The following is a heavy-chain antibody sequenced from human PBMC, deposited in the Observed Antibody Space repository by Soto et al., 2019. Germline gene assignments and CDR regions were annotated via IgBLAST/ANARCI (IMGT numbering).Heavy chain of an antibody. D-gene: IGHD6-19*01. CDR1: GGSFNSNY. J-gene: IGHJ4*02. CDR2: INHSGST. CDR3: LSARFDY. V-gene: IGHV4-34*01. Sequence: QVRLQQWGAQLLKPSETLSLTCAVSGGSFNSNYWPWVRQPPGKGLEWIGEINHSGSTNYNASLMGRVTISVDTSKNQFSLRLSSVTAADTAVYYCLSARFDYWGQGTLVTVSS.